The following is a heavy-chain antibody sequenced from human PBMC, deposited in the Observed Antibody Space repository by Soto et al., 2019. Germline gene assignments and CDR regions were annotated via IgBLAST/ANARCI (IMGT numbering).Heavy chain of an antibody. J-gene: IGHJ5*02. CDR3: ARGGDYYPSSGYYISFDP. CDR2: IYYSGST. V-gene: IGHV4-59*01. CDR1: GGSISSYY. Sequence: ETLSLTCTVSGGSISSYYWSWIRQPPGKGLEWIGYIYYSGSTNYNPSLKSRVTISVDTSKNQFSLKVNSVTAADTAVYYCARGGDYYPSSGYYISFDPWGQGTLVTVSS. D-gene: IGHD3-22*01.